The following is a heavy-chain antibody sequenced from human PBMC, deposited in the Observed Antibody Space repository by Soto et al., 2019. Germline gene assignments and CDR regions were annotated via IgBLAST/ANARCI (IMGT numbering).Heavy chain of an antibody. CDR3: AHSPPGFWSGSNWLDP. V-gene: IGHV2-5*02. Sequence: QITLKESGPTLVKPTQTLTLTCTFSGFSLSTSGVGVGWIRQPPGKALEWLALIYWDDDKRYRPSLKSRLTITKDTTKNQVVLTMTIMDPVDTATYCCAHSPPGFWSGSNWLDPWGQGTLVTVSS. J-gene: IGHJ5*02. CDR1: GFSLSTSGVG. CDR2: IYWDDDK. D-gene: IGHD3-3*01.